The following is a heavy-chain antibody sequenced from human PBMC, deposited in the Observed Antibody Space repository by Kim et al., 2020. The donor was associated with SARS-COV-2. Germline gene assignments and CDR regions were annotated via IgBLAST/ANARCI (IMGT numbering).Heavy chain of an antibody. CDR2: IYYSGTT. CDR3: ARGSTAARFDAYDI. CDR1: GGSISSYY. J-gene: IGHJ3*02. V-gene: IGHV4-59*01. Sequence: SETLSLTCTVSGGSISSYYWSWIRQPPGKGLEWIGHIYYSGTTNYSPSLKSRVIMSVDTSKNQFSLKLNSVTAADTAVYFCARGSTAARFDAYDIWGRGTKVTVSS. D-gene: IGHD6-6*01.